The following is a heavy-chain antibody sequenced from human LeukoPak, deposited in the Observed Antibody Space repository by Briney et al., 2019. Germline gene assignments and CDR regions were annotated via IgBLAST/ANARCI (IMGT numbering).Heavy chain of an antibody. J-gene: IGHJ4*02. CDR1: GFTFSSYA. V-gene: IGHV3-30*04. Sequence: GGSLRLSCAASGFTFSSYAMHWVRQAPGKGLEWVAVISYDGSNKYYADSVKGRFTISRDNSKNTLYLQMNSLRAEDTAVYYCARDGLQWYFDYWGQGTLVTVSS. CDR2: ISYDGSNK. D-gene: IGHD6-19*01. CDR3: ARDGLQWYFDY.